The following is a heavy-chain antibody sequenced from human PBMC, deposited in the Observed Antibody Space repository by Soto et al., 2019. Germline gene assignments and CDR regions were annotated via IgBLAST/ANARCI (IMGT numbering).Heavy chain of an antibody. J-gene: IGHJ5*01. CDR1: GYSLSPYGES. D-gene: IGHD1-26*01. CDR3: GHSGLSRVGDS. Sequence: QITLKESGHTLVKPTHTLTLTCTFSGYSLSPYGESVAWSRQPPGKAIEWLALIYWDDDMRYSPSLRNRLTVANDTSKNQVVVTMTNVDPMDPGTYFGGHSGLSRVGDSWGQG. CDR2: IYWDDDM. V-gene: IGHV2-5*02.